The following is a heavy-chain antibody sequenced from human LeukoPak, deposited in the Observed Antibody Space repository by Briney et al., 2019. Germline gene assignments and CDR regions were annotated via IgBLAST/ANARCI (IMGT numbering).Heavy chain of an antibody. J-gene: IGHJ5*02. CDR3: ARVQQLRSVTRGQSKIWFDP. Sequence: SETLSLTCAVYGGSSSGFYWSWIRQPPGKGLEWFGEINHSGSTNYNPSLNSRVTISVDTSKNQFSLNLTSVTAADTAVYYCARVQQLRSVTRGQSKIWFDPWGQGTLVTVSS. CDR1: GGSSSGFY. CDR2: INHSGST. D-gene: IGHD1-1*01. V-gene: IGHV4-34*01.